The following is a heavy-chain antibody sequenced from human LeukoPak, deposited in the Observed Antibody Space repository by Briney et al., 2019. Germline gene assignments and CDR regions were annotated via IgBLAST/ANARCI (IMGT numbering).Heavy chain of an antibody. Sequence: GGSLRLSCAASGFTFSNAWMSWVRQAPGKGLEWVGRIKSKTDGGTTDCAAPVKGRFTISRGDSKNTLYLQMNSLKTEDTAVYYCTSRDTVDFDYWGQGTLVTVSS. J-gene: IGHJ4*02. D-gene: IGHD2-15*01. CDR3: TSRDTVDFDY. CDR1: GFTFSNAW. V-gene: IGHV3-15*01. CDR2: IKSKTDGGTT.